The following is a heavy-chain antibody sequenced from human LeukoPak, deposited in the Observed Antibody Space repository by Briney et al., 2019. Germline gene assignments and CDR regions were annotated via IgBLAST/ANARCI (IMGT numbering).Heavy chain of an antibody. CDR2: IRSKAYGGTT. J-gene: IGHJ4*02. D-gene: IGHD6-6*01. Sequence: GSLRLSCTASGFTFGDYAMSWVRQAPGKGLEWVSFIRSKAYGGTTEYAASVKGRFTISRDDSKSIAYLQMNSLKTEDTAVYYCTRVVAVRHFDYWGQGTLVTVSS. CDR3: TRVVAVRHFDY. CDR1: GFTFGDYA. V-gene: IGHV3-49*04.